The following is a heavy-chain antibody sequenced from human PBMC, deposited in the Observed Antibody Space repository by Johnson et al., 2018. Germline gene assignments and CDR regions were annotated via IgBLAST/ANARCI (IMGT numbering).Heavy chain of an antibody. CDR3: TRETRRTFDI. J-gene: IGHJ3*02. CDR2: ISSSSRII. Sequence: VQLVESGGGLVQPGGTLRLSCTASGFTFSTYSMNWVRQAPGKGLEWVSYISSSSRIIYYADSVKGRFTISRDNDKNSLYLQMDSLRAEDTAVYYCTRETRRTFDIWGQGTVVTVSS. V-gene: IGHV3-48*01. CDR1: GFTFSTYS.